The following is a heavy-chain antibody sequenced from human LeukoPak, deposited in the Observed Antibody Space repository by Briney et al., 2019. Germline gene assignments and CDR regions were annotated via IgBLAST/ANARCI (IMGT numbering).Heavy chain of an antibody. CDR2: ISGSGGST. CDR1: GFTFSSYA. CDR3: AKDAPIAAAGLTSFDY. Sequence: GGSLRLSCAASGFTFSSYAMSWVRQAPVKGLEWVSAISGSGGSTYYADSVKGRFTISRDNSKNTLYLQMNSLRAEDTAVYYCAKDAPIAAAGLTSFDYWGQGTLVTVSS. V-gene: IGHV3-23*01. D-gene: IGHD6-13*01. J-gene: IGHJ4*02.